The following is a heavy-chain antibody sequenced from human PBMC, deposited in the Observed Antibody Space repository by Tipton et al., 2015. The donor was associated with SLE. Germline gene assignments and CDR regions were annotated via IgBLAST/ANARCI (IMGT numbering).Heavy chain of an antibody. V-gene: IGHV4-61*02. J-gene: IGHJ5*02. CDR1: GGSIRSESYH. Sequence: TLSLTCTVSGGSIRSESYHWSWIRQPAGKGLEWIGRIYTSGSTNYNPSLKSRVTISVDTSKNQFSLKLSSVTAADTAVYYCARDSSGGYNWFDPWGQGTLVTVSS. D-gene: IGHD3-22*01. CDR3: ARDSSGGYNWFDP. CDR2: IYTSGST.